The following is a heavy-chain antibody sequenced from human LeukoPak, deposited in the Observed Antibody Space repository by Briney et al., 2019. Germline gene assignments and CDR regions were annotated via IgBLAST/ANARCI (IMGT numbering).Heavy chain of an antibody. CDR2: INHSGST. Sequence: SETLSLTCAVYGGSFSGYYWSWIRQPPGKGLEWIGEINHSGSTNYNPSLKSRVTISVDTSKNQFSLKLSSVTAADTAVYYCARAHGDYVRGGHYFDYWGQGTLVTVSS. J-gene: IGHJ4*02. CDR1: GGSFSGYY. D-gene: IGHD4-17*01. V-gene: IGHV4-34*01. CDR3: ARAHGDYVRGGHYFDY.